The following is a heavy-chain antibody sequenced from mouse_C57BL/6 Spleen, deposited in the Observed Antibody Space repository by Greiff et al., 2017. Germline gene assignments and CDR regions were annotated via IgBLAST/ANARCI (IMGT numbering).Heavy chain of an antibody. Sequence: QVQLQQSGPELVKPGASVKISCKASGSSFTSYYIHWVKQRPGQGLEWIGWIYPGSGNTKYNEKFKGKATLTADTSSSTAYMQLSSLTSEDSAVYYCARGDYGYAMDYWGQGTSVTVSS. CDR1: GSSFTSYY. D-gene: IGHD2-4*01. CDR2: IYPGSGNT. CDR3: ARGDYGYAMDY. V-gene: IGHV1-66*01. J-gene: IGHJ4*01.